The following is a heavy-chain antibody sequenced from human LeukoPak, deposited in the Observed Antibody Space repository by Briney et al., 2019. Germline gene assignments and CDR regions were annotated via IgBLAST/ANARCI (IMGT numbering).Heavy chain of an antibody. J-gene: IGHJ4*02. V-gene: IGHV3-30*18. CDR3: AKDTDTMVRGVIINPWDY. CDR1: GFTFSSYV. CDR2: ISYDGSNK. D-gene: IGHD3-10*01. Sequence: VRSPRLSPAASGFTFSSYVIHTVRQAPGHGLEWVAVISYDGSNKYYADSLKGRFTISRDNSKNTLYLQMNSLRAEDTAAYYCAKDTDTMVRGVIINPWDYWGQGTLVTVSS.